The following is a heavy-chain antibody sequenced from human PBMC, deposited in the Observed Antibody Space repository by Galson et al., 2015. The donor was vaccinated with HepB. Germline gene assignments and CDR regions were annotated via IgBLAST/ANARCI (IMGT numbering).Heavy chain of an antibody. D-gene: IGHD3-16*01. Sequence: SLRLSCAASGFPFRSYWMHWVRQAPGMGLEWVARINLDGSTTDYADSVKARFTISRDNAKNTLYLQMNSLRGEDTALYYCTREGLRVNDVWGTGTTVIVSS. CDR3: TREGLRVNDV. CDR2: INLDGSTT. V-gene: IGHV3-74*01. CDR1: GFPFRSYW. J-gene: IGHJ6*04.